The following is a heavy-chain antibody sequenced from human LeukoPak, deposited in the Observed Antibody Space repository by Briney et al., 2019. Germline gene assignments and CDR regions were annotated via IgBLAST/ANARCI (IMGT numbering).Heavy chain of an antibody. J-gene: IGHJ1*01. CDR3: ARVVAGTKDFQY. D-gene: IGHD6-19*01. Sequence: SETLSLTCTVSGGPISSPNHFWGWVRQPPGKWLEWIGSVYYGGSTYSNPSLKSRVTMSADTSKNQFSLTLSSVTATDTAVYYCARVVAGTKDFQYWGQGTLVTVSS. CDR2: VYYGGST. CDR1: GGPISSPNHF. V-gene: IGHV4-39*01.